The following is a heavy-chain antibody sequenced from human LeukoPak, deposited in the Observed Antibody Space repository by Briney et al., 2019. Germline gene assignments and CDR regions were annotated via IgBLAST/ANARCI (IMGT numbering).Heavy chain of an antibody. CDR2: IYSGGNT. CDR1: GFTVSNNY. Sequence: GGSLRLSCAASGFTVSNNYMNWVRQAPGKGLEWVSVIYSGGNTYYADSVKGRFTISRDNAKNTLYLQMNSLRAEDTAVYYCASGLVINWFDPWGQGTLVTVSS. D-gene: IGHD3/OR15-3a*01. J-gene: IGHJ5*02. CDR3: ASGLVINWFDP. V-gene: IGHV3-66*01.